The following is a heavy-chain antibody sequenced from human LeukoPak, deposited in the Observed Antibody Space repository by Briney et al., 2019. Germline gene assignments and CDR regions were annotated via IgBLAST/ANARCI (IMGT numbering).Heavy chain of an antibody. J-gene: IGHJ5*02. CDR3: ARELRYSSGLNWFDP. CDR2: IYYSGST. Sequence: SETLSLTCTVSGGSISSYYWSWIRQPPGKGLEWIGYIYYSGSTNYNPSLKSRVTISVDTSKNQFSLKLSSVTAADTAVYYCARELRYSSGLNWFDPWGQGTLVTVSS. CDR1: GGSISSYY. D-gene: IGHD6-19*01. V-gene: IGHV4-59*01.